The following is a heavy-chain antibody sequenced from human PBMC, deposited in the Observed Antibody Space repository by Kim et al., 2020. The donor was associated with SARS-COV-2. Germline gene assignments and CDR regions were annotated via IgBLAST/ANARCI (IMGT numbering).Heavy chain of an antibody. J-gene: IGHJ3*02. CDR1: GFTFSSYW. CDR2: IKYDGSEK. CDR3: ARDSPGTSSSDI. D-gene: IGHD6-13*01. V-gene: IGHV3-7*01. Sequence: GGSLRLSCAASGFTFSSYWMNWVRQAPGKGLEWVANIKYDGSEKYYVDSVKGRLTISRDNAENSLYLQTNSLRAEDTAVYYCARDSPGTSSSDIWGQGTMVTVS.